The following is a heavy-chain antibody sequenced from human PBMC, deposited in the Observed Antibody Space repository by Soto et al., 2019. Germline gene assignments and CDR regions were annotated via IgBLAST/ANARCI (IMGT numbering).Heavy chain of an antibody. CDR1: GFTFSTYA. V-gene: IGHV3-23*01. CDR2: ISGGGATT. CDR3: AKGEADYYLYGMDV. D-gene: IGHD1-26*01. J-gene: IGHJ6*02. Sequence: GGSLRLSCAASGFTFSTYALSWVRPAPGKGLGWVSAISGGGATTYYADSVKGRLTISRDNSKNTLYLQMNRLRVDDTAVYYCAKGEADYYLYGMDVWGPGTAVTV.